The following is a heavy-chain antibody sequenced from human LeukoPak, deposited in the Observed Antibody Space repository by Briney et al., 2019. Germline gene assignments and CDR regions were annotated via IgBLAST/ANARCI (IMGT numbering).Heavy chain of an antibody. CDR3: AVCSGGSCYSRSFDY. CDR1: GGTFSSYA. J-gene: IGHJ4*02. CDR2: IIPIFGTA. Sequence: SVKVSCKASGGTFSSYAISWVRQAPGQGLEWMGGIIPIFGTANYAQKFQGRVTITTDESTSTAYMELSSLRSEDTAVYYCAVCSGGSCYSRSFDYWAREPWSPSPQ. V-gene: IGHV1-69*05. D-gene: IGHD2-15*01.